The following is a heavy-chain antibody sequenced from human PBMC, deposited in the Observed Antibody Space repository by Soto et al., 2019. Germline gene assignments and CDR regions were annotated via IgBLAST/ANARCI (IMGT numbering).Heavy chain of an antibody. Sequence: SQTLSLTCATSGDSVSSNSAAWNWIRQSPSRGLEWLGRTYYRSKWYNDYAVSVKSRITINPDTSKNQFSLQLNSVNPEDTAVDYCAGVSRGYGSSWYFDYWGQGTLVTVSS. CDR3: AGVSRGYGSSWYFDY. CDR1: GDSVSSNSAA. CDR2: TYYRSKWYN. D-gene: IGHD6-13*01. J-gene: IGHJ4*02. V-gene: IGHV6-1*01.